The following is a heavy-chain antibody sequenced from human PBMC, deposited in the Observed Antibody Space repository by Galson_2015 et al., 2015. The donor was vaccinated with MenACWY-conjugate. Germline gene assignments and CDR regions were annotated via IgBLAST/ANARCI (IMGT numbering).Heavy chain of an antibody. Sequence: SLRLSCAASGLTFSSFSMNWVRQAPGKGLEGVSSFSATSATIYYADSVKGRFTISRDNAKNSLYLQMNSLRAEDTAVYYCARTAGSVPPWGRGTLVTVSS. V-gene: IGHV3-21*04. J-gene: IGHJ5*02. CDR1: GLTFSSFS. D-gene: IGHD6-13*01. CDR2: FSATSATI. CDR3: ARTAGSVPP.